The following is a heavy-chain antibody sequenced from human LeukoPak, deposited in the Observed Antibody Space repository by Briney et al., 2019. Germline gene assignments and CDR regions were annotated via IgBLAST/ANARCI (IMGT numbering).Heavy chain of an antibody. CDR3: ARFTEGDSF. D-gene: IGHD3-16*01. J-gene: IGHJ4*02. Sequence: PSETLSLTCTVSGYSISSGYFWGWIRQPPTKGLEWIGSIYHSGTTYQNPSLKSRVTISIDTSKNQFSLKLSSVTATDTAVYYCARFTEGDSFWGQGTLVTVSS. CDR2: IYHSGTT. CDR1: GYSISSGYF. V-gene: IGHV4-38-2*02.